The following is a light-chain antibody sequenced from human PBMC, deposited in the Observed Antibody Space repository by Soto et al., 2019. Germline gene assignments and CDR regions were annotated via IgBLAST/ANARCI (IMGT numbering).Light chain of an antibody. CDR2: EGN. CDR3: CSYAGSSTFV. Sequence: QSALTQPASVSGSPGQSITISCTGSSSDVGSYDLVSWYQHHPGKAPKLIIYEGNKRPSGVSNRFSASKSGNTASLTISGLQAEDEADYYCCSYAGSSTFVFGGGTKVTVL. V-gene: IGLV2-23*03. CDR1: SSDVGSYDL. J-gene: IGLJ2*01.